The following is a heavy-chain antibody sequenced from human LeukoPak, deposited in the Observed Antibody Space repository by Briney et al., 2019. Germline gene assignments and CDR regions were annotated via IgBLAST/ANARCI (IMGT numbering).Heavy chain of an antibody. V-gene: IGHV3-30*02. CDR2: IRFDGSYR. Sequence: GGSLRLSCAPSGFTFSSYGMHWVRQAPVKGLEWVAFIRFDGSYRYYADSVKGRFTISRDNSKNTLYLQMNSLRAEDTAVYYCAKDRFDFWSGYYNGYLPDYWGQGTLVTVSS. CDR3: AKDRFDFWSGYYNGYLPDY. J-gene: IGHJ4*02. D-gene: IGHD3-3*01. CDR1: GFTFSSYG.